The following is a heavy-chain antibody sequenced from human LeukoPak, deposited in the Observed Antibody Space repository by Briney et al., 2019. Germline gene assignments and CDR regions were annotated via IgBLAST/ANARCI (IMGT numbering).Heavy chain of an antibody. J-gene: IGHJ3*01. CDR1: GFTVSSYG. Sequence: GGSLRLSCAASGFTVSSYGMTWVRQAPGKGLEWVCPISATDGSAQKAHSVRGRCTISRDNSKNSLYLQMNSLRDEDTAVYFCAKARIAAAGTGAFDGWGQGTMVTVSS. CDR3: AKARIAAAGTGAFDG. CDR2: ISATDGSA. V-gene: IGHV3-23*01. D-gene: IGHD6-13*01.